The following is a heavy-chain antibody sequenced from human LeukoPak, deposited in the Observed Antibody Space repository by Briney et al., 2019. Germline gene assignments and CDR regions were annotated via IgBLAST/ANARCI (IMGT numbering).Heavy chain of an antibody. CDR1: GGSISSGSYY. Sequence: SQTLSLTCTVSGGSISSGSYYWSWIRQPAGKGLEWIGRIFASGSTNYNPSLRGRVAISVDTSKNQFSLNLSSLTAADTAVYYCARAADYTNSFDYWGQGTLVTVSS. CDR3: ARAADYTNSFDY. CDR2: IFASGST. D-gene: IGHD4-11*01. V-gene: IGHV4-61*02. J-gene: IGHJ4*02.